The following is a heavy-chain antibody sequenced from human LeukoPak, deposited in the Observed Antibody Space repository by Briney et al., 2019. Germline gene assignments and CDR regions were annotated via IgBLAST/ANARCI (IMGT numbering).Heavy chain of an antibody. CDR1: GYTFTSYY. CDR2: SNPSGGST. D-gene: IGHD3-3*01. Sequence: ASVKVSCKASGYTFTSYYMHWVRQAPGHGLEWIGISNPSGGSTSYAQKFQGRVTMTRDMSTSTVYMELSSLRSADTAVYYCARDLLSSKSYYYYYMDVWGKGTTVTVSS. CDR3: ARDLLSSKSYYYYYMDV. J-gene: IGHJ6*03. V-gene: IGHV1-46*01.